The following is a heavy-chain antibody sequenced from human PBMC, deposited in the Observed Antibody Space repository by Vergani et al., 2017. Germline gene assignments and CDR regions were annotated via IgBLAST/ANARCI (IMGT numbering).Heavy chain of an antibody. CDR1: GGSISSGGYY. Sequence: QVQLQESGPGLVKPSQTLSLTCTVSGGSISSGGYYWSWIRQHPGKGLEWIGYIYYSGSTYYNPSLKSRVTISVDTSKNQFSLKLSSVTAADTAVYYCARDVQDSSGWYQMGDWFDPWGQGTLVTVSS. J-gene: IGHJ5*02. V-gene: IGHV4-31*03. CDR2: IYYSGST. CDR3: ARDVQDSSGWYQMGDWFDP. D-gene: IGHD6-19*01.